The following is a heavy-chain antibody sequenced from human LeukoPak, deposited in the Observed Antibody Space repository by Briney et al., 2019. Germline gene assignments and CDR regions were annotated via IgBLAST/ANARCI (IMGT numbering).Heavy chain of an antibody. Sequence: APVKVSCKASGYTFTNYGITWMRQAPGQGLEWMGWINTYNGNTNYAQKLQGRVTITTDTSTSTAYMELRSLRSDDTAVFYCARDLVDGVGAPGAYWGQGALVTVSS. J-gene: IGHJ4*02. CDR2: INTYNGNT. CDR1: GYTFTNYG. CDR3: ARDLVDGVGAPGAY. D-gene: IGHD1-26*01. V-gene: IGHV1-18*01.